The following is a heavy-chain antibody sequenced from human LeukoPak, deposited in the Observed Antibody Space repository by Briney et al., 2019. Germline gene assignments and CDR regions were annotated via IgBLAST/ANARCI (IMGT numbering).Heavy chain of an antibody. Sequence: PGGSLRLSCAASGFTFSSYSMNWVRQAPGKGLEWVSSISSSSSYIYYADSVKGRFTISRDNAKNSLYLQMNSLRAEDTAVYYCARVHSSDIVVVPAAIFGTGGYYYMDVWGKGTTVTVSS. CDR3: ARVHSSDIVVVPAAIFGTGGYYYMDV. CDR2: ISSSSSYI. V-gene: IGHV3-21*01. D-gene: IGHD2-2*01. J-gene: IGHJ6*03. CDR1: GFTFSSYS.